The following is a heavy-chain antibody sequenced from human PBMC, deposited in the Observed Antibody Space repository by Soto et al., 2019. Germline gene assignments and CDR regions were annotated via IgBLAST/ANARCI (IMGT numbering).Heavy chain of an antibody. Sequence: QITLKESGPTLVKPTQTLTLTCTFSGFSLSASGVGVTWIRQSPGKALEWLALIYWDDDKRYSPSLKSRLTITKDTPRNRVVLTMTNMNPVDTATYFCARSYFYGLGSRTYDYWGQGTLVTVSS. CDR2: IYWDDDK. D-gene: IGHD3-10*01. CDR3: ARSYFYGLGSRTYDY. V-gene: IGHV2-5*02. J-gene: IGHJ4*02. CDR1: GFSLSASGVG.